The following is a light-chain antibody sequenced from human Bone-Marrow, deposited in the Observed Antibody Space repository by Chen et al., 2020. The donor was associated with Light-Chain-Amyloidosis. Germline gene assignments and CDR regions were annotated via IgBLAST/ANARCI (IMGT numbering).Light chain of an antibody. CDR3: QVWDRSSDRPV. V-gene: IGLV3-21*02. CDR1: NIGSTS. Sequence: SYVLTQPSSVSVAPGQTATIPCGGNNIGSTSVHWYQQTPGAAPLLVVYDDSDRPSGIPERLSGSDSGNTATLTSSRVEAGDEADYYCQVWDRSSDRPVFGGGTKLTVL. CDR2: DDS. J-gene: IGLJ3*02.